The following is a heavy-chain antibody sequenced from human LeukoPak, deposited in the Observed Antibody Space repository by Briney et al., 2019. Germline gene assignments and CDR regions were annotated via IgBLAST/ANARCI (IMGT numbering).Heavy chain of an antibody. D-gene: IGHD3-22*01. J-gene: IGHJ4*02. CDR2: INTNGSST. V-gene: IGHV3-74*01. CDR1: GFTFSSYW. CDR3: ARVATYYDSSGYNSGYFDY. Sequence: GGSLRLSCAASGFTFSSYWMHWVRQAPGKGLVWVSRINTNGSSTTYADSVKGRFTISRDNAKNTLYLQMNSLRAEDTAVYYCARVATYYDSSGYNSGYFDYWGQGTLVTVSS.